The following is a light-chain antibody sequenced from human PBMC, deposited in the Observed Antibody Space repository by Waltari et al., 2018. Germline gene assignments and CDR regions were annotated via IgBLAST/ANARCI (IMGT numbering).Light chain of an antibody. Sequence: DIVMTQSPDSLAVSLGARATFTFKSSPSVLYSSNNKNYLPWYQQKPGQPPNLLIYWASTRESGVPDRFSGSGSGTDFTLTISSLQAEDVAVYYCQQYYTTPLTFGGGTKVEIK. J-gene: IGKJ4*01. V-gene: IGKV4-1*01. CDR2: WAS. CDR3: QQYYTTPLT. CDR1: PSVLYSSNNKNY.